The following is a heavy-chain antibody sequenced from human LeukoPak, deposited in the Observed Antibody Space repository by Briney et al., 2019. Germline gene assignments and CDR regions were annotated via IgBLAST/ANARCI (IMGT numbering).Heavy chain of an antibody. Sequence: PGGSLRLSCAASGFTFSSYCMHWVRQAPGKGLEWVAFIWYDGSNKYYGDSVKGRFTISRDNAKNSLYLQMNSLRAEDTAVYYCARARNFDYWGQGTLVTVSS. V-gene: IGHV3-33*01. CDR1: GFTFSSYC. CDR2: IWYDGSNK. CDR3: ARARNFDY. J-gene: IGHJ4*02.